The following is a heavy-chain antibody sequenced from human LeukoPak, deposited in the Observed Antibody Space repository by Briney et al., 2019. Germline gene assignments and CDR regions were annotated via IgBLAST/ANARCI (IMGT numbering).Heavy chain of an antibody. J-gene: IGHJ4*02. CDR3: AKDWHSSGWYYFDY. Sequence: PGGSLRLSCAASGFTFSSYGMHWVRQAPGKGLEWVAVISYDGSNKYYADSVKGRFTISRDNSKNTLYLQMNSLRAEVTAVYYCAKDWHSSGWYYFDYWGQGTLVTVSS. D-gene: IGHD6-19*01. V-gene: IGHV3-30*18. CDR1: GFTFSSYG. CDR2: ISYDGSNK.